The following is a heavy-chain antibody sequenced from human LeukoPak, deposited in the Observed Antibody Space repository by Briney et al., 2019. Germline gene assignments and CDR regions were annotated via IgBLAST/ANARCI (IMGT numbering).Heavy chain of an antibody. CDR1: GYSFTSYW. Sequence: GESMKISCKGSGYSFTSYWIAWVRQMPGKGLEWMGIIFPADSDTRYSPSFQGQVTISADKSISTAYLQWSSLKASDTAMYYCARRVSLNGMVVWGQGTTVTVSS. CDR2: IFPADSDT. CDR3: ARRVSLNGMVV. D-gene: IGHD5/OR15-5a*01. J-gene: IGHJ6*02. V-gene: IGHV5-51*01.